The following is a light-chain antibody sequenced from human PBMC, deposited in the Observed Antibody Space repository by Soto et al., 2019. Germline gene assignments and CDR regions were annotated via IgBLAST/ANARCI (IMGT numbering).Light chain of an antibody. J-gene: IGKJ1*01. V-gene: IGKV1-6*01. CDR1: QGIKND. CDR3: LQDYTYPWT. CDR2: AAS. Sequence: AIQMTQSPSSLSASVGDRVTITCRASQGIKNDLGWYQQKPGKAPKLLIYAASSLQSGVPSRFSGSGSGTDFTLTIIRLQPEDFATYYCLQDYTYPWTFGQGTKVEI.